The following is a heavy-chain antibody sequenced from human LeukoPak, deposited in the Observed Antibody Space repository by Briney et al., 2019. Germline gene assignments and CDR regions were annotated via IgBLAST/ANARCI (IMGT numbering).Heavy chain of an antibody. CDR2: IYYSGST. D-gene: IGHD5/OR15-5a*01. CDR1: GGSISSYY. J-gene: IGHJ6*02. CDR3: ARGVGGPYYYGMDV. Sequence: SETLSLTCTVSGGSISSYYWSWIRQPPGKGLEGIGYIYYSGSTNYNPSLKSRVTISVDTSKNQFSLKLSSVTAADTAVYYCARGVGGPYYYGMDVWGQGTTVTVSS. V-gene: IGHV4-59*01.